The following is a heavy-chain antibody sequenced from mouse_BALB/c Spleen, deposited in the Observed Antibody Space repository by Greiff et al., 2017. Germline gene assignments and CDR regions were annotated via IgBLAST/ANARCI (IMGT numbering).Heavy chain of an antibody. CDR1: GFTFSSYA. CDR3: ERGRGGY. Sequence: DVKLVESGGGLVKPGGSLKLSCAASGFTFSSYAMSWVRQTPEKRLEWVASISSGGSTYYSDSVKGRFTISRDNARNILYLQMSSLRSEDTAMYYCERGRGGYWGQGTLVTVSA. J-gene: IGHJ3*02. V-gene: IGHV5-6-5*01. CDR2: ISSGGST.